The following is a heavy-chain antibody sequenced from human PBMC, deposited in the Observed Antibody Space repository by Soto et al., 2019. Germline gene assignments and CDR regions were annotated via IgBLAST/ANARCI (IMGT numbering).Heavy chain of an antibody. CDR2: INAGNGDT. CDR1: GYTFTGYA. D-gene: IGHD6-19*01. J-gene: IGHJ4*02. Sequence: QVQLVQSGAGEKRPGASVKVSCKASGYTFTGYAMHWVRQAPGQRLEWMGWINAGNGDTKYSQKFQGRVTITRDTSASTAYMELSSLRSEDTVVYYCARAVAVPADFDYWGQGALVTVSS. CDR3: ARAVAVPADFDY. V-gene: IGHV1-3*05.